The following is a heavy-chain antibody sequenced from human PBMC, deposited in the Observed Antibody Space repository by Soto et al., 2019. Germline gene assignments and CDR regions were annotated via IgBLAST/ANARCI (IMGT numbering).Heavy chain of an antibody. J-gene: IGHJ6*01. CDR3: ARRDTGGMDV. D-gene: IGHD5-18*01. CDR2: IIPIFATA. V-gene: IGHV1-69*13. Sequence: SVKVSCKACGRIFRSYAISWVRQAPGQGLEWMGGIIPIFATANYAQKFQGRVTITADESTRTAYMELSSLRSEDTAVYYCARRDTGGMDVWGQGTTVTVSS. CDR1: GRIFRSYA.